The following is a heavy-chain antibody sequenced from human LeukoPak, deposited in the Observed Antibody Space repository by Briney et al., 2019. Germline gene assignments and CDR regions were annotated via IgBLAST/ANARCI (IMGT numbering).Heavy chain of an antibody. J-gene: IGHJ6*03. Sequence: HPGGSLRLSCAASGFTFSSYAMSWVRQAPGKGLEWVSAISGSGGSTYYADSVKGRFTISRDNSKNTLYLQMNSLRAEDTAVYYCANPILTGYYRRYYMDVWGKGTTVTVSS. CDR3: ANPILTGYYRRYYMDV. D-gene: IGHD3-9*01. CDR1: GFTFSSYA. V-gene: IGHV3-23*01. CDR2: ISGSGGST.